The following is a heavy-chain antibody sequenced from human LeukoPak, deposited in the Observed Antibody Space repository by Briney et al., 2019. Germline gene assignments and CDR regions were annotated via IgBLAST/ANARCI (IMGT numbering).Heavy chain of an antibody. Sequence: GGSLRLSCAASGFTFSSYSMNWVRQAPGKGLEWVSSISSSSSYIYYADSVKGRFTISRDNAKNSLYLQMNGLRAEDTAVYYCARDLPGWYYGSGRFDYWGQGTLVTVSS. CDR3: ARDLPGWYYGSGRFDY. CDR1: GFTFSSYS. J-gene: IGHJ4*02. V-gene: IGHV3-21*01. CDR2: ISSSSSYI. D-gene: IGHD3-10*01.